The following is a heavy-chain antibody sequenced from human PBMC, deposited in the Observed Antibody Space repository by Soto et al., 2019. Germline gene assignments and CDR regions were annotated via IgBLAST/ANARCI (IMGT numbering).Heavy chain of an antibody. CDR2: IWYDGSNK. J-gene: IGHJ4*02. Sequence: GGSLRLSCAASGFTFSSYGMHWVRQAPGKGLEWVAVIWYDGSNKYYADSVKGRFTISRDNSKNTLYLQMNSLRAEDTAVYYCARARGGYDPHYFDYWGQGTLVTVSS. CDR1: GFTFSSYG. D-gene: IGHD5-12*01. V-gene: IGHV3-33*01. CDR3: ARARGGYDPHYFDY.